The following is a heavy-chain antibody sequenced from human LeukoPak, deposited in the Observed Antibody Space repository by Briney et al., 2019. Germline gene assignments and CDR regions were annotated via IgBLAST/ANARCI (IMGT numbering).Heavy chain of an antibody. CDR2: ISGSDGST. CDR3: AKDLKLILDAFDI. D-gene: IGHD3-22*01. Sequence: GGSLRLSCAASGLSIRYYARRGVRQAPGKGLEWVSGISGSDGSTYYADSVKGRFTISRDNSENTVYLQLNSLRAEDTAVYYCAKDLKLILDAFDIWGQGTMVTVSS. CDR1: GLSIRYYA. V-gene: IGHV3-23*01. J-gene: IGHJ3*02.